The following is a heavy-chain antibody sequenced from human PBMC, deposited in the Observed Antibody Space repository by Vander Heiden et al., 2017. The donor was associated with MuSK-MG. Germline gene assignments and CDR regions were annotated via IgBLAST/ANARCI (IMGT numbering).Heavy chain of an antibody. D-gene: IGHD2-21*02. Sequence: VQLMQSGAGVNRPGASLTISCKGSGYTFPDYCNGRVREMPGTCLEWMGIIYPGDSDTRYSPSFQGQVTISADKSISTAFLQWSSRKASDTAIYYCAGLRNRVTALYYLDFWGQGTLVTVSS. CDR3: AGLRNRVTALYYLDF. CDR1: GYTFPDYC. V-gene: IGHV5-51*03. J-gene: IGHJ4*02. CDR2: IYPGDSDT.